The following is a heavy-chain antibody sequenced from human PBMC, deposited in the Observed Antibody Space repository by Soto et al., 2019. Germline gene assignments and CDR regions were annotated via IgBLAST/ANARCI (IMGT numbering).Heavy chain of an antibody. Sequence: ASVKVSCKASGYTFTSYDINWVRQATGQGLEWMGWMNTNSGNTGYAQKFQGRVTMTRNTSISTAYMELSSLRSEDTAVYYCARGSRRPWGSGSYYWLDYWGQGTLVTVSS. J-gene: IGHJ4*02. D-gene: IGHD3-10*01. CDR2: MNTNSGNT. CDR1: GYTFTSYD. V-gene: IGHV1-8*01. CDR3: ARGSRRPWGSGSYYWLDY.